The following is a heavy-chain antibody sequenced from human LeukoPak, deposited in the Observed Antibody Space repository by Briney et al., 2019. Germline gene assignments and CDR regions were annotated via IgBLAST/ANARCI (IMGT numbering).Heavy chain of an antibody. J-gene: IGHJ4*02. CDR1: GFTFSTYW. CDR3: ARDLYDYHASGSYGY. CDR2: LNSDGSST. Sequence: GGSLRLSCAASGFTFSTYWMHWVRQVPGKGLVWDSRLNSDGSSTTYTDSVKGRFTISRDNSENTLYLQMNSLRPEDTAVYYCARDLYDYHASGSYGYWGQGTLVTVSS. V-gene: IGHV3-74*01. D-gene: IGHD3-10*01.